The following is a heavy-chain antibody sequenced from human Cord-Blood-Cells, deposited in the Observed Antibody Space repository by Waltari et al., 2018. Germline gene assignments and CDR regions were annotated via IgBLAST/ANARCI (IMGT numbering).Heavy chain of an antibody. D-gene: IGHD6-13*01. V-gene: IGHV5-51*01. CDR3: ARSPYSSSWYRWFDP. CDR2: IYPGDADT. J-gene: IGHJ5*02. Sequence: EVQLVQSGAEVKKPGESLKISCKGSGYSFTSYWFAWVRQMAGKGLEWMGIIYPGDADTRYSPSFQGQVTISADKSISTAYLQWSSLKASDTAMYYCARSPYSSSWYRWFDPWGQGTLVTVSS. CDR1: GYSFTSYW.